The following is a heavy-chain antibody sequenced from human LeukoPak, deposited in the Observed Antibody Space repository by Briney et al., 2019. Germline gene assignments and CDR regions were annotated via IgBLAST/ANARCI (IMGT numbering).Heavy chain of an antibody. CDR1: GGSISSGGYY. D-gene: IGHD1-14*01. Sequence: SQTLSLTCAVSGGSISSGGYYWSWIRQPAGKGLEWIGRIYTSGSTNYNPSLKSRVTMSVDTSKNQFSLKLSSVTAADTAVYYCARVNRVYFDYWGQGTLVTVSS. J-gene: IGHJ4*02. CDR3: ARVNRVYFDY. CDR2: IYTSGST. V-gene: IGHV4-61*02.